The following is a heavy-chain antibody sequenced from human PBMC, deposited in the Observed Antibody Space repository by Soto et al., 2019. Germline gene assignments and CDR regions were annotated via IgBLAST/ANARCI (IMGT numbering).Heavy chain of an antibody. CDR1: GGSISSSSYY. J-gene: IGHJ4*02. CDR2: IYYIGST. V-gene: IGHV4-39*01. D-gene: IGHD6-6*01. CDR3: ARQPLSLTWLVPGVLDY. Sequence: QLQLQESGPGLVKPSETLSLTCTVSGGSISSSSYYWGWIRQPPGKVLEWMGSIYYIGSTYYNPSVKSRVTISVDTSKNQFSLRLSFVTAADTAVYYCARQPLSLTWLVPGVLDYWGQGTLVTVSS.